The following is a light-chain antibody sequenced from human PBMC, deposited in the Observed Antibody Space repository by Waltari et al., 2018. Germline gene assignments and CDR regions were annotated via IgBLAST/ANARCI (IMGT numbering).Light chain of an antibody. V-gene: IGKV3-20*01. CDR3: QQYGSL. J-gene: IGKJ4*01. Sequence: EIVLTQSPRILSLSPGAGATLSCRASESTSRSSLAWYQQKPGQAPRLVIYGTSNRATGIPGRFSGSGSGTDFTLTISRVEPEDFAVYYCQQYGSLFGGGTKVETK. CDR2: GTS. CDR1: ESTSRSS.